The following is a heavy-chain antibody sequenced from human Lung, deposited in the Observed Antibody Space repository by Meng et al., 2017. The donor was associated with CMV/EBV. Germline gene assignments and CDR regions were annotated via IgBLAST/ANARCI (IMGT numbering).Heavy chain of an antibody. D-gene: IGHD3-3*01. J-gene: IGHJ6*02. CDR3: ARDQSYYDFWSGSYLYYYNYYGLDV. CDR1: GFTFSSYS. CDR2: ISSSSSYI. Sequence: GESXKISCSSSGFTFSSYSMNWVRQAPGKGLEWVSSISSSSSYIYYADSVKGRFTISRDNAKNSRYLQMNSLRAEDTAVYYCARDQSYYDFWSGSYLYYYNYYGLDVWXQGTTVTVSS. V-gene: IGHV3-21*01.